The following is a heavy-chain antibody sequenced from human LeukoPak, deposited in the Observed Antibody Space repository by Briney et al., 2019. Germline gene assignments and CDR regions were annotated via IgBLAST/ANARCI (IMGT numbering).Heavy chain of an antibody. J-gene: IGHJ4*02. D-gene: IGHD6-13*01. V-gene: IGHV3-30*18. Sequence: GGSLRLSCAASGFTFSSYGMHWVRQAPGKGLEWVAVISYDGGNKYYADSVKGRFTISRDNSKNTLYLQMNSLRAEDTAVYYCAKDQGSSSWYAFSDYWGQGTLVTVSS. CDR1: GFTFSSYG. CDR2: ISYDGGNK. CDR3: AKDQGSSSWYAFSDY.